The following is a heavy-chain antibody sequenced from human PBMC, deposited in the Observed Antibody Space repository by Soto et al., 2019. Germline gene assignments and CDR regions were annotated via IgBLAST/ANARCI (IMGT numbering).Heavy chain of an antibody. Sequence: EVQLVESGGGLVQPGGSLRLSCSASGFTFSSCAMHWVRQAAGKGLEYVSGISSNGAATYYAESVKDRFSISRDNSRNTLFLQGNSLTGEDTAVYYCVKDRRSTRRAMDVWGQGTTVTVSS. CDR2: ISSNGAAT. D-gene: IGHD2-2*01. CDR1: GFTFSSCA. J-gene: IGHJ6*02. V-gene: IGHV3-64D*06. CDR3: VKDRRSTRRAMDV.